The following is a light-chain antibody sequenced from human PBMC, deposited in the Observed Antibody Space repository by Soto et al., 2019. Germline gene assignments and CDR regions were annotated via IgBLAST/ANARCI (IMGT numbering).Light chain of an antibody. CDR1: PISSN. CDR3: QQYNNWPRT. V-gene: IGKV3-15*01. J-gene: IGKJ1*01. CDR2: GAS. Sequence: VVTQSPASLSVSAGDRVTISCRAGPISSNLAWHQQRPGQAPRLLIYGASVRATGVPARFSGSGSGTEFTLTISSLQSEDFAVYYCQQYNNWPRTFGQGTKVDIK.